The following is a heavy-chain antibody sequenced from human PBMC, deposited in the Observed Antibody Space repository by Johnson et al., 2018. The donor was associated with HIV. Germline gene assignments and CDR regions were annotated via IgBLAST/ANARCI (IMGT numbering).Heavy chain of an antibody. CDR2: IKQDGSEK. CDR3: ARIPGSGWEHDAFDI. J-gene: IGHJ3*02. D-gene: IGHD6-19*01. V-gene: IGHV3-7*04. Sequence: VLLVESGGGLVQPGGSLRLSCAASGFTFSSYWMSWVRQAPGKGLEWVANIKQDGSEKYYVDSVKGRFTISRDNAKNSLYLQMNSLRAEDTAVYYCARIPGSGWEHDAFDIWGQGTMVTVSS. CDR1: GFTFSSYW.